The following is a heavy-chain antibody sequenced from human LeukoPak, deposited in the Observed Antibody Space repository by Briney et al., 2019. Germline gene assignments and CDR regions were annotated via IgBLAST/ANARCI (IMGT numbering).Heavy chain of an antibody. CDR2: ISSGSSYI. D-gene: IGHD5-12*01. CDR1: GFTFSSYT. V-gene: IGHV3-21*01. CDR3: ANGQRGYGPNKDY. J-gene: IGHJ4*02. Sequence: PWGSLRLSCSASGFTFSSYTMNGVRQAPGKGLEWVSSISSGSSYIYYADSMKGRFTISRDNAKNSLFLQMNSLRAEDTAVYYCANGQRGYGPNKDYWGQGTLVTVSS.